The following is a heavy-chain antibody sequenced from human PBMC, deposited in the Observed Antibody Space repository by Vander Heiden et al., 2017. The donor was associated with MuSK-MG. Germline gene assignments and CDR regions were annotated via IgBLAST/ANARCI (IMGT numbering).Heavy chain of an antibody. J-gene: IGHJ4*02. V-gene: IGHV3-23*01. CDR3: AKAQGYCSGGTCYGGFDS. D-gene: IGHD2-15*01. Sequence: EVQLLESGGGLVQPGGSLRLLCSASGFPFRSYGMSWVRQAPGKGLEWVPTLSGSGSNTYDADSVKGRFTISRDKSRNTLHLQMNSLRAEDTAIYYCAKAQGYCSGGTCYGGFDSWGQGTLVTVSS. CDR1: GFPFRSYG. CDR2: LSGSGSNT.